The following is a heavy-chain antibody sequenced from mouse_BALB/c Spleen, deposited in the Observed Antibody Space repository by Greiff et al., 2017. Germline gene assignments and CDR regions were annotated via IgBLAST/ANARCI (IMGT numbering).Heavy chain of an antibody. CDR2: IWSGGST. V-gene: IGHV2-2*02. D-gene: IGHD1-3*01. CDR3: ARNEWGRSFYYAMDY. Sequence: QVQLQQSGPGLVQPSQSLSITCTVSGFSLTSYGVHWVRQSPGKGLEWLGVIWSGGSTDYNAAFISRLSISKDNSKSQVFFKMNSLQANDTAIYYCARNEWGRSFYYAMDYWGQGTSVTVSS. CDR1: GFSLTSYG. J-gene: IGHJ4*01.